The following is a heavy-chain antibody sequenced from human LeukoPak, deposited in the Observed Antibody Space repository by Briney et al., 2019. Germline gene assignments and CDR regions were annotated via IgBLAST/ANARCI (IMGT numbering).Heavy chain of an antibody. Sequence: SETLSLTCTASDGSISSGAYYWSWIRQPPGKGLEWIGYIWHSGSTYYNPSLKSRVTISVDRSKNQFSLKLSSVTAADTAVYYCARGQLWLDYWGQGTLVTVSS. CDR1: DGSISSGAYY. V-gene: IGHV4-30-2*01. CDR2: IWHSGST. CDR3: ARGQLWLDY. D-gene: IGHD5-18*01. J-gene: IGHJ4*02.